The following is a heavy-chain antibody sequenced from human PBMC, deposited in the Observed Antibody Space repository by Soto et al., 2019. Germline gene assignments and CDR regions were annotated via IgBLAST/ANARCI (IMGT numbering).Heavy chain of an antibody. V-gene: IGHV3-23*01. CDR3: ACIRAACGY. D-gene: IGHD2-15*01. CDR1: GFTFSSYA. J-gene: IGHJ4*02. Sequence: TGGSLRLSCAASGFTFSSYAMSWVRQAPGKGLEWVSGISGSGGSTYYADSVKGRFSISRDDYTNSVYLQMNRLKTEDTAVYFCACIRAACGYWGPGTLVTVSS. CDR2: ISGSGGST.